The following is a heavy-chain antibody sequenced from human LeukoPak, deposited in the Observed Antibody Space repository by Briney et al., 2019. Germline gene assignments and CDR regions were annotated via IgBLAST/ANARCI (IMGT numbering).Heavy chain of an antibody. D-gene: IGHD1/OR15-1a*01. CDR2: ISSSSSYI. CDR3: ARDMNKGYYYGMDV. CDR1: GFTFSSYS. J-gene: IGHJ6*02. V-gene: IGHV3-21*01. Sequence: GGSLRLSCAASGFTFSSYSMNWVRQAPGKGLEWVSSISSSSSYIYYADSVKGRFTISRDNAKNSLYLQMNSLRAEDTAVYYCARDMNKGYYYGMDVWGQGTTVTVSS.